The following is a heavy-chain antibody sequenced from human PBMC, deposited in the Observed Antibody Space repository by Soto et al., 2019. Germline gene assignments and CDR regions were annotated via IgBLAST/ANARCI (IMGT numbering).Heavy chain of an antibody. Sequence: QVQLQESGPGLVKPSETLSLTCTVSGGSISTYYWSWIRQPPGKGLEWIGYIYYSGSTNYNPSLKSRVTISVDTSNNQFSLKLSSVTAADTAVYYCARDAMTTVIPYYYYFGMDVWGQGTTVTVSS. J-gene: IGHJ6*02. CDR2: IYYSGST. D-gene: IGHD4-17*01. V-gene: IGHV4-59*01. CDR3: ARDAMTTVIPYYYYFGMDV. CDR1: GGSISTYY.